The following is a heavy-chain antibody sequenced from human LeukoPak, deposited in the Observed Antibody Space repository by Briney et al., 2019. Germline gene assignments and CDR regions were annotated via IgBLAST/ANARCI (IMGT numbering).Heavy chain of an antibody. CDR1: GGSFSGYY. CDR3: AREHYSILRSNYYYMDV. CDR2: INHSGST. J-gene: IGHJ6*03. V-gene: IGHV4-34*01. D-gene: IGHD4-11*01. Sequence: SETLSLTCAVYGGSFSGYYRSWIRQPPGKGLEWIGEINHSGSTNYNPSLKSRVTISVDTSKNQFSLKLSSVTVADTAVYYCAREHYSILRSNYYYMDVWGKGTTVTVSS.